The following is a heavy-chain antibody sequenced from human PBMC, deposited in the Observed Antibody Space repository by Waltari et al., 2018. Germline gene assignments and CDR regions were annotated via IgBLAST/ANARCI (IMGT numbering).Heavy chain of an antibody. D-gene: IGHD2-15*01. CDR2: IIPIFGTA. CDR1: GGTFSSYA. J-gene: IGHJ6*02. CDR3: AGPYCSGGSCYSFRDYGMDV. V-gene: IGHV1-69*08. Sequence: QVQLVQSGAEVKKPGSSVKVSCKASGGTFSSYAISWVRQAPGQGLEWMGRIIPIFGTANYAQKFQGRVTITADKSTSTAYMELSSLRSEDTAVYYCAGPYCSGGSCYSFRDYGMDVWGQGTTVTVSS.